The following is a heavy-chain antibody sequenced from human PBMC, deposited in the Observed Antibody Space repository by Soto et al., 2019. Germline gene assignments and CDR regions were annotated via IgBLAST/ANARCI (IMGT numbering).Heavy chain of an antibody. CDR1: GGSISSNLYY. Sequence: QLQLQESGPGLVKPSETLSLTCTVSGGSISSNLYYWGWVRQPPGKGLEWIGAVYYSGRTWYNPSLNSRVIISVDTPRNQFSLNLRSVTASDTAVYYCARQTGGFGYYFDYWGQGALVTVSS. J-gene: IGHJ4*02. D-gene: IGHD3-16*01. CDR2: VYYSGRT. CDR3: ARQTGGFGYYFDY. V-gene: IGHV4-39*01.